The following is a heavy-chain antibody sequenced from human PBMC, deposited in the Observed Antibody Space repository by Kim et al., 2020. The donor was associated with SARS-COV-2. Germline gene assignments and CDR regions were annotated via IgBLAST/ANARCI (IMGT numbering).Heavy chain of an antibody. Sequence: GGSLRLSCAASGFTFSSYAMHWVRQAPGKGLEWVAVISYDGSNKYYVDSVKGRFTISRDNSKNTLYLQMNSLRAEDTAVYYCARELLRLGYYYYGMDVWGQGTPVTVSS. J-gene: IGHJ6*02. V-gene: IGHV3-30*04. CDR1: GFTFSSYA. D-gene: IGHD2-21*02. CDR2: ISYDGSNK. CDR3: ARELLRLGYYYYGMDV.